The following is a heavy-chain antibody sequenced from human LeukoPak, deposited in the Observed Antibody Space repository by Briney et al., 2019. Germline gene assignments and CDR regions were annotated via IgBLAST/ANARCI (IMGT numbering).Heavy chain of an antibody. Sequence: GGSLRLSCAASGFTVSSNYMSWVRQAPGKGLEWVSVIYSGGSTYYADSVKGRFTISRDNSKNTLYLQMNSLRAEDTAVYYCAKVGRYSSSWYWFDPWGQGTLVTVSS. V-gene: IGHV3-66*01. D-gene: IGHD6-13*01. CDR3: AKVGRYSSSWYWFDP. CDR2: IYSGGST. CDR1: GFTVSSNY. J-gene: IGHJ5*02.